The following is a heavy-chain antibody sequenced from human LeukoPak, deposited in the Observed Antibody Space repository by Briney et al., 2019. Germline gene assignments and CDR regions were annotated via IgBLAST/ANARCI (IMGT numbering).Heavy chain of an antibody. CDR2: IYHSGST. V-gene: IGHV4-38-2*02. CDR3: ASAVATNPSYYYYYYMDV. CDR1: GASIHSGPYY. Sequence: SETLSLTCSVSGASIHSGPYYWTWIRQPAGKGLEWIGSIYHSGSTYYNPSLKSRVTISVDTSKNQFSLKLSSVTAADTAVYYCASAVATNPSYYYYYYMDVWGKGTTVTVSS. J-gene: IGHJ6*03. D-gene: IGHD6-19*01.